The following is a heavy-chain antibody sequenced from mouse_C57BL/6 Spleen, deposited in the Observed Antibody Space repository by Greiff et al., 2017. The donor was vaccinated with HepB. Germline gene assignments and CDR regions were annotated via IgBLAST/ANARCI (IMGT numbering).Heavy chain of an antibody. CDR3: ARRGYFDV. J-gene: IGHJ1*03. CDR1: GYSFTGYY. Sequence: VQLQQSGPELVKPGASVKISCKASGYSFTGYYMNWVKQSPEKSLEWIGEINPSTGGTTYNQKFKAKATLTVDKSSSTAYMQLQSLTSEDSAVYYCARRGYFDVWGTGTTVTVSS. V-gene: IGHV1-42*01. CDR2: INPSTGGT.